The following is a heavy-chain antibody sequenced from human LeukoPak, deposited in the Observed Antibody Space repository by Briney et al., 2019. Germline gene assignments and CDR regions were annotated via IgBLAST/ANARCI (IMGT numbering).Heavy chain of an antibody. Sequence: GGSLRLSCAASGFTFSSYSMNWVRQAPGKGLEWVSSISGSSSYIYYAESVKGRFTISRDNAKNSLYLQMNSLRAEDTAVYFCAREGVGRYYGSGSYKPFDYWGQGTLVTVSS. CDR1: GFTFSSYS. J-gene: IGHJ4*02. CDR3: AREGVGRYYGSGSYKPFDY. D-gene: IGHD3-10*01. V-gene: IGHV3-21*01. CDR2: ISGSSSYI.